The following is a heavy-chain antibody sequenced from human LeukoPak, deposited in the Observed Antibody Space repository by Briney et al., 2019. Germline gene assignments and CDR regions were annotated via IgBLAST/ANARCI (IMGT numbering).Heavy chain of an antibody. Sequence: GGSLRLSCAASAFTFSSSWMHWVRQVPGKGLVWVSLIKSDGSSASYADSVKGRFTISRDNAKNTLYLQMNSLRAEDTAVYYCTRSFDYWGQGTLVTVSS. J-gene: IGHJ4*02. CDR3: TRSFDY. V-gene: IGHV3-74*01. CDR2: IKSDGSSA. CDR1: AFTFSSSW.